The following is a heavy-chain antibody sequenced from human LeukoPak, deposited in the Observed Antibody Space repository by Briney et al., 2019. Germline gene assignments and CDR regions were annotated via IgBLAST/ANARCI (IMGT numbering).Heavy chain of an antibody. CDR2: IDYSGST. CDR1: GGSFSGYY. CDR3: ARVGAGCFDS. D-gene: IGHD1-26*01. V-gene: IGHV4-59*01. J-gene: IGHJ3*01. Sequence: SETLSLTCAVYGGSFSGYYWSWIRQPPGKGLEWIGYIDYSGSTNYNPSLKSRVTISVDTSKNQFSLKLSSVTAADTAVYYCARVGAGCFDSWGQGTMVTVSS.